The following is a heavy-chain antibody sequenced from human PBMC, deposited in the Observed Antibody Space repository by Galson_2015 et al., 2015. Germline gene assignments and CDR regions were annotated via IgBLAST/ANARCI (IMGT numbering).Heavy chain of an antibody. J-gene: IGHJ5*02. CDR2: TYYRSKWFN. CDR3: ARGAQLITRTRGAISKGLAWFAP. Sequence: CAISGDSVSSHSVVWHWIRQSPSRGLEWLGRTYYRSKWFNEYAPPVESRININADASKNQFSLQLNSVTPEDTAVYYCARGAQLITRTRGAISKGLAWFAPWGRGTLVPVS. D-gene: IGHD3-10*01. CDR1: GDSVSSHSVV. V-gene: IGHV6-1*01.